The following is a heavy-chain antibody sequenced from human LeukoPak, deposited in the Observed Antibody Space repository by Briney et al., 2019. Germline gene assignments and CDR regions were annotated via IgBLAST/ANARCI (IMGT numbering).Heavy chain of an antibody. CDR3: ARDYCSGGSCSGFDY. CDR1: GFTFDDYG. J-gene: IGHJ4*02. V-gene: IGHV3-20*04. Sequence: GGSLRLSCAASGFTFDDYGMSWVRQAPGKGLEWVSGINWNGGSTGYADSVKGRFTISRDNAKNSLYLQMNSLRAEDTAVYYCARDYCSGGSCSGFDYWGQGTLVTVSS. D-gene: IGHD2-15*01. CDR2: INWNGGST.